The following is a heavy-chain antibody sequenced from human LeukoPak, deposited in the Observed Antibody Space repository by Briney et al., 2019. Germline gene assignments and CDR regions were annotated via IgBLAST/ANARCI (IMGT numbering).Heavy chain of an antibody. CDR2: MNPNSGNT. V-gene: IGHV1-8*03. D-gene: IGHD2-2*01. Sequence: ASVKVSCKASGYTFTSYDINWVRQATGQGLEWMGWMNPNSGNTGYAQKFQGRVTITRNTSISTAYMELSSLRSEDTAVYYCARRVRGDTVVVPAAMGGDYYYYYMDVWGKGTTVTVSS. CDR3: ARRVRGDTVVVPAAMGGDYYYYYMDV. J-gene: IGHJ6*03. CDR1: GYTFTSYD.